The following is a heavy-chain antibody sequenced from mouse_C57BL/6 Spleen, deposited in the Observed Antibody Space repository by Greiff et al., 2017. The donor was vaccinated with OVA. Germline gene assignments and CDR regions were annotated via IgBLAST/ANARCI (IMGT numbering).Heavy chain of an antibody. J-gene: IGHJ1*03. CDR3: ARGEDLRYFDV. V-gene: IGHV1-59*01. D-gene: IGHD5-1*01. CDR1: GYTFTSYW. CDR2: IDPSDSYT. Sequence: VQLQQPGAELVRPGTSVKLSCKASGYTFTSYWMHWVKQRPGQGLEWIGVIDPSDSYTNYNQKFKGKATLTVDTSSSTAYMQLSSLTSEDSAVDYCARGEDLRYFDVWGTGTTVTVSS.